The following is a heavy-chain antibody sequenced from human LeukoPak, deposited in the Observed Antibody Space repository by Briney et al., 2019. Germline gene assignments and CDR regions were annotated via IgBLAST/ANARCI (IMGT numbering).Heavy chain of an antibody. D-gene: IGHD6-13*01. Sequence: SVKVSCKASGGTFSSYAISWVRQAPGQGLEWMGGIIPIFGTANYAQKFQGRVTITADESTSTAYMELSSLRSEDAAVYYCAGAAAADLRFGWFDPWGQGTLVTVSS. CDR2: IIPIFGTA. V-gene: IGHV1-69*01. J-gene: IGHJ5*02. CDR3: AGAAAADLRFGWFDP. CDR1: GGTFSSYA.